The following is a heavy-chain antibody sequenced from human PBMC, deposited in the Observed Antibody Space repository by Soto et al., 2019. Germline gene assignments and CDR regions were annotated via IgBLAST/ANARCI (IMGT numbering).Heavy chain of an antibody. CDR1: GYSFTSYW. Sequence: GESLKISCKGSGYSFTSYWIGWVRQMPGKGLEWMGIIYPGDSDTRYSPSFQGQFTISADNCISTAYLQWSSLKASDTAMYYCARFANHYRDSFDYLGQGAMVTVSS. D-gene: IGHD4-17*01. V-gene: IGHV5-51*01. J-gene: IGHJ4*02. CDR3: ARFANHYRDSFDY. CDR2: IYPGDSDT.